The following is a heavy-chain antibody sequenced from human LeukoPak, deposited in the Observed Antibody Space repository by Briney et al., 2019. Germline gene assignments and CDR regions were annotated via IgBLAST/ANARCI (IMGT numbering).Heavy chain of an antibody. D-gene: IGHD6-13*01. J-gene: IGHJ4*02. V-gene: IGHV3-48*01. CDR2: ISSSSNTI. CDR3: AKDMGIAAAGYFDY. CDR1: GFTFSDYS. Sequence: PGGSLRLSCAASGFTFSDYSMNWVRQAPGKGLEWVSYISSSSNTIYYADSVKGRFTISRDNAKNSLYLQMNSLRAEDTAVYYCAKDMGIAAAGYFDYWGQGTLVTVSS.